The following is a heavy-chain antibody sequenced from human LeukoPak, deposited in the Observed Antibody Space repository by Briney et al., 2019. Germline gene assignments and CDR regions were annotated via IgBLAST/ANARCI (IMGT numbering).Heavy chain of an antibody. D-gene: IGHD6-19*01. CDR2: IKDDGSER. J-gene: IGHJ6*03. CDR1: GFIFSTSW. CDR3: ARAAGSSGWQPGIGYYCDYYMDV. V-gene: IGHV3-7*01. Sequence: PGGSLRLSCTASGFIFSTSWMTWVRQAPGKGLEWVANIKDDGSERYYVDSVKGRFTISRDNAKNSLYLQMNSLRADDTAVYYCARAAGSSGWQPGIGYYCDYYMDVWGKGTTLTISS.